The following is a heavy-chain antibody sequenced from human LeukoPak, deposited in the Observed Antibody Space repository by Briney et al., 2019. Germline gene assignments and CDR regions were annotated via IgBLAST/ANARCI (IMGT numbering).Heavy chain of an antibody. CDR3: ARDLETWNFGWFDP. CDR2: ISYDGSNK. V-gene: IGHV3-30*04. CDR1: GFTFSSQA. J-gene: IGHJ5*02. D-gene: IGHD1-7*01. Sequence: GRSLRLSCATSGFTFSSQAMHWVRQAPGKGLEWVAVISYDGSNKYYADSVKGRFTISRDNSKNTLYLQTNSLRVEDTAVYYCARDLETWNFGWFDPWGQGTLVAVSS.